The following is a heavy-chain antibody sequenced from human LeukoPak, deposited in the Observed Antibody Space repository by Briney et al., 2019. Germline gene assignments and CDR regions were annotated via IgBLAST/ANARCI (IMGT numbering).Heavy chain of an antibody. CDR3: AATLPGGAYSFDF. Sequence: GGSLILSCVGSEFTFSNYDMTWFLQAPAGGLLWFASISDTGRYIFSPASMSGRFSISSDNNANTLYQQMYAMRIDTTATYFSAATLPGGAYSFDFWGQGTLVTVSS. CDR1: EFTFSNYD. J-gene: IGHJ4*02. V-gene: IGHV3-23*01. D-gene: IGHD5-24*01. CDR2: ISDTGRYI.